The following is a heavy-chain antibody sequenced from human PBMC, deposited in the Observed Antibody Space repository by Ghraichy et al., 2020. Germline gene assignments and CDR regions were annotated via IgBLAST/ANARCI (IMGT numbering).Heavy chain of an antibody. CDR3: ARGSASEGPRDHYYSLDA. CDR2: IYNSVKT. J-gene: IGHJ6*02. V-gene: IGHV4-31*03. D-gene: IGHD2-21*02. Sequence: SETLSLTCTVSGGSMSSDNYFWSWIRQRPGKGLEWIGCIYNSVKTNYNPSLRSRPSIFLDTSEHQFSLILRSMTAADTAVYFCARGSASEGPRDHYYSLDAWGQGTTVTVSS. CDR1: GGSMSSDNYF.